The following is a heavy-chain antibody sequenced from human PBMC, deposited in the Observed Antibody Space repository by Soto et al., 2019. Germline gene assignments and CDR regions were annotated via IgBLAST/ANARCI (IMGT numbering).Heavy chain of an antibody. J-gene: IGHJ4*02. CDR1: GFTFRSYA. CDR3: AKDRSSTSCYAFDY. V-gene: IGHV3-23*01. D-gene: IGHD2-2*01. CDR2: IGGSSGST. Sequence: EVQLLESGGGLLQPGGSQRLSCAASGFTFRSYAMSWVRQAPGKGLEWVSAIGGSSGSTDYADSVKGRFTISRDNSKNTLFLQMNSLRAEDTAVYYCAKDRSSTSCYAFDYWGQGTLVTVSS.